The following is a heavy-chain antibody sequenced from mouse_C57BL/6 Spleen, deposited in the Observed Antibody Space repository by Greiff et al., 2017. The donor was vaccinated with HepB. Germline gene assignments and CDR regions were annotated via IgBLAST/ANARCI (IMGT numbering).Heavy chain of an antibody. CDR1: GYSITSGYY. CDR3: ARGGLEYAMDY. CDR2: ISYDGSN. J-gene: IGHJ4*01. V-gene: IGHV3-6*01. Sequence: EVKLQESGPGLVKPSQSLSLTCSVTGYSITSGYYWNWIRQFPGNKLEWMGYISYDGSNNYNPSLKNRISITLDTSKNQFFLKLNSVTTEDTAKYYCARGGLEYAMDYWGQGTSGTVS. D-gene: IGHD5-1*01.